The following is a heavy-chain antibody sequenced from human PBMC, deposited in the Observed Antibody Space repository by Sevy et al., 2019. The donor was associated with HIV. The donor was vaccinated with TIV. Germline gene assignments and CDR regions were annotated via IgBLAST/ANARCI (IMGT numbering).Heavy chain of an antibody. CDR2: IWYDGINK. CDR3: ARWGNSSGIDY. J-gene: IGHJ4*02. CDR1: GFYFG. V-gene: IGHV3-33*01. Sequence: GGSLRLSCTASGFYFGIHWVRQAPGKGLEWVALIWYDGINKDYADSVKGGFTISRDNSKNTVFLQMNSLRAEDTGMYYCARWGNSSGIDYWGQGTLVTVSS. D-gene: IGHD3-22*01.